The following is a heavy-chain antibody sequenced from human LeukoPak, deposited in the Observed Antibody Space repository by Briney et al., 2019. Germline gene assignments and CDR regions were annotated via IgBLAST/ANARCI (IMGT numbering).Heavy chain of an antibody. D-gene: IGHD6-19*01. CDR1: GFTFSGYH. CDR3: ARKVHSSGRYDVWDYFDY. J-gene: IGHJ4*02. Sequence: PGGSLRLSCAASGFTFSGYHMHWVRQAPGKGLEWVAFIQYDGSNEHYADSVNGRFTISRDNSRNTLYLQMNSLRAEDTAVYYCARKVHSSGRYDVWDYFDYWGQGTLVTVSS. CDR2: IQYDGSNE. V-gene: IGHV3-30*12.